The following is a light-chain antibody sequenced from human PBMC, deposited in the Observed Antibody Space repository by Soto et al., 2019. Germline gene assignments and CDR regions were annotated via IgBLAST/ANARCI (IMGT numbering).Light chain of an antibody. Sequence: QSVLTQPASVSGSPGQSITISCTGSRTDIGSYNLVSWYQQHPGKAPRLIVYESNKRPSGVSDRFSGSKSGNTASLTISGLQAADEADYYCSSFTRSSTLLYDFGTGTKVTVL. J-gene: IGLJ1*01. CDR3: SSFTRSSTLLYD. V-gene: IGLV2-14*02. CDR1: RTDIGSYNL. CDR2: ESN.